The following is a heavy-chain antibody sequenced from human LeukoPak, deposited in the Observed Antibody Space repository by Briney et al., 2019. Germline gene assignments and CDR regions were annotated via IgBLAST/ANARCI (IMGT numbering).Heavy chain of an antibody. CDR2: IYSGGST. CDR1: GFTVSSNY. Sequence: GGSLRLSCAASGFTVSSNYMSWVRQAPGKGLERVSVIYSGGSTYYADSVKGRFTISRDNSKNTLYLQMNSLRAEDTAVYYCASADLWSRYYPLNPYAFVIWGQGKMVTVSS. D-gene: IGHD3-3*01. CDR3: ASADLWSRYYPLNPYAFVI. J-gene: IGHJ3*02. V-gene: IGHV3-66*02.